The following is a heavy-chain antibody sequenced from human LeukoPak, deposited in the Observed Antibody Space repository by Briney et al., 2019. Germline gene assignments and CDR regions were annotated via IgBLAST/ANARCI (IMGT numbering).Heavy chain of an antibody. V-gene: IGHV3-23*01. CDR1: GFTFSSYS. CDR3: AKDKAAPGHCSGGACYSDY. CDR2: ISDSGGRT. D-gene: IGHD2-15*01. Sequence: GRSLSLSCAVSGFTFSSYSMSWVRQAPGKGLEWVSVISDSGGRTYYADSVKGRFTISRDNSKNTLDLQMNRVRVQMTSLTFCAKDKAAPGHCSGGACYSDYWGQGTLVTVSS. J-gene: IGHJ4*02.